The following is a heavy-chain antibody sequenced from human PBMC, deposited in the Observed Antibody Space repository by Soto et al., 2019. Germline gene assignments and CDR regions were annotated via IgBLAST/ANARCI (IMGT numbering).Heavy chain of an antibody. CDR1: GYTFPSQY. CDR2: IHPSGGST. D-gene: IGHD3-22*01. J-gene: IGHJ3*02. Sequence: GASVEVSFKESGYTFPSQYIHWVRQAPGKRPEWMGIIHPSGGSTSYAQKFQGRVTMTRDTSTSTVYMELSSLRSEDTAVYYCARDLGGDSSGYYISRGAFDIWGQGTMVTVSS. CDR3: ARDLGGDSSGYYISRGAFDI. V-gene: IGHV1-46*01.